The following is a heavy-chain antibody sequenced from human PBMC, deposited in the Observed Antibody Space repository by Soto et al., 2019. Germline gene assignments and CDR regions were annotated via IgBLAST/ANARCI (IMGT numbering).Heavy chain of an antibody. V-gene: IGHV3-74*01. D-gene: IGHD3-10*01. J-gene: IGHJ4*02. CDR3: AKRGVDTFGLSY. CDR2: INTDGSST. CDR1: GFTFSTFW. Sequence: EVQLVESGGGLVQPGGSLRLSCAVSGFTFSTFWMRWVRQAPGEGLVWVSRINTDGSSTSYADSVKGRFTISRDNAKNTLYLEMNSQRVEDTAMYYCAKRGVDTFGLSYWGQGTLVTVSS.